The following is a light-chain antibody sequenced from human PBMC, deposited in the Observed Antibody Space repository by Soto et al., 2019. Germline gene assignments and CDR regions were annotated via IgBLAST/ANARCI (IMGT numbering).Light chain of an antibody. V-gene: IGLV1-44*01. Sequence: QSVLTQPPSVSGNPGQRVIISCSGSRSNIGSNSVNLYQQLPGTAPKLLIYINDQRPSGVPDRFSGSTSGTSVSLAISGLQSEDEADYYCASWDDRLKGYVFGTGTKVTVL. J-gene: IGLJ1*01. CDR3: ASWDDRLKGYV. CDR2: IND. CDR1: RSNIGSNS.